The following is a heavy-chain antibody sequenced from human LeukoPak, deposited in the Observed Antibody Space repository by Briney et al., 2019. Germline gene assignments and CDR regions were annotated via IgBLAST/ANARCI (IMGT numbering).Heavy chain of an antibody. D-gene: IGHD3-3*01. CDR3: ARVPLFGYYFDY. CDR1: GFTSSSYS. J-gene: IGHJ4*02. V-gene: IGHV3-21*01. CDR2: ISSSSSYI. Sequence: PGGSLRLSCAASGFTSSSYSMNWVRQAPGKGLEWVSSISSSSSYIYYADSVKGRFNISRDNAKNSLYLQMNSLRAEDTAVYYCARVPLFGYYFDYWGQGTLVTVSS.